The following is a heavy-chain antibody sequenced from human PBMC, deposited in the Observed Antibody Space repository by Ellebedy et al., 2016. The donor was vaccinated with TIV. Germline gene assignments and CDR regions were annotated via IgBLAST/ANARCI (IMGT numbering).Heavy chain of an antibody. J-gene: IGHJ5*02. CDR1: GGSISSYY. Sequence: SETLSLTCTVSGGSISSYYWSWIRQPPGKGLEWIGYIYYSGSTNYNPSLKSRVTISVDTSKNQFSLKLSSVTAADTAVYYCARSHCSSTSCYLWFDPWGQGTLVTVSS. CDR2: IYYSGST. D-gene: IGHD2-2*01. V-gene: IGHV4-59*08. CDR3: ARSHCSSTSCYLWFDP.